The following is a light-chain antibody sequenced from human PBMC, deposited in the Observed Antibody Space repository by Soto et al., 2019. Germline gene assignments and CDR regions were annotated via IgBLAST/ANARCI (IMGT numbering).Light chain of an antibody. CDR3: QQYFRWPPWT. Sequence: EVLVTQSPATLSVSPGEGVTLSCRASQSVSTALAWYQQKPGQAPRLLIYGASIRAIGVPDRFSGSGSGTDFTFTISSLQSEDSAIYYCQQYFRWPPWTFGQGTKVEV. V-gene: IGKV3-15*01. J-gene: IGKJ1*01. CDR1: QSVSTA. CDR2: GAS.